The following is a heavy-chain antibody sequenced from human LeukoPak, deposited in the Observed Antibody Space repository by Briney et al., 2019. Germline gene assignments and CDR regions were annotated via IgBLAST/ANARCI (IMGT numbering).Heavy chain of an antibody. CDR3: ARDDSYGLTY. J-gene: IGHJ4*02. CDR2: IYYSGST. Sequence: SETLSLTCTVSGGSISSYYWSWIRQPPGKGLEWIGYIYYSGSTNYNPSLKSRVTISVDTSKSQFSLKLSSVTAADTAVYYCARDDSYGLTYWGQGTLVTVSS. CDR1: GGSISSYY. D-gene: IGHD5-18*01. V-gene: IGHV4-59*12.